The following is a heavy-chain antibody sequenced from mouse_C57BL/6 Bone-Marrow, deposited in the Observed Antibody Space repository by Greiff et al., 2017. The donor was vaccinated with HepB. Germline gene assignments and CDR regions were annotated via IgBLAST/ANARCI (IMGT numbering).Heavy chain of an antibody. J-gene: IGHJ4*01. Sequence: EVKLQESGGGLVQPGGSMKLSCAASGFTFSDAWMDWVRQSPEKGLEWVAEIRNKANNHATYYAESVKGRFTISRDDSKSSVYLQMNSLRAEDTGIYYCTRESITTVVATDYAMDYWGQGTSVTVSS. CDR3: TRESITTVVATDYAMDY. CDR1: GFTFSDAW. V-gene: IGHV6-6*01. D-gene: IGHD1-1*01. CDR2: IRNKANNHAT.